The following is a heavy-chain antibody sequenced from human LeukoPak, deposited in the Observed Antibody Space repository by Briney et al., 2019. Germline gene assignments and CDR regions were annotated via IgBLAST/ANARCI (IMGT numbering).Heavy chain of an antibody. Sequence: GGSLRLSCAVSGFTFSNNYVSWVRQAPGKGLEWVSVMYSGGSTYYADSVKGRFTISRDNSKNTVYLQMNSLRAEDTAVYYCARLDVVAGRAYWGLGTLVTVSS. CDR3: ARLDVVAGRAY. CDR1: GFTFSNNY. D-gene: IGHD6-19*01. CDR2: MYSGGST. J-gene: IGHJ4*02. V-gene: IGHV3-53*01.